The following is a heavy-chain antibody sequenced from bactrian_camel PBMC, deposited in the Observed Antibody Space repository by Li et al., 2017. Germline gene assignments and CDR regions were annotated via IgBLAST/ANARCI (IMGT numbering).Heavy chain of an antibody. Sequence: HVQLVESGGGLVQPGGSLRLSCEASGFRFSNNWMHWVRQAPGKGLEWVSSISGSSRTYYSNSVKGRCTIARDNAKNTLYLEMKDLEPEDTAMYYCAIGPRYDYRDDTRGQGTQVTVS. D-gene: IGHD1*01. CDR2: ISGSSRT. CDR3: AIGPRYDYRDDT. CDR1: GFRFSNNW. V-gene: IGHV3S6*01. J-gene: IGHJ4*01.